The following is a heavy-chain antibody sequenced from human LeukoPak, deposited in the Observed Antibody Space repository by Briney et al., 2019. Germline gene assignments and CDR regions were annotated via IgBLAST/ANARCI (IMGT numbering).Heavy chain of an antibody. CDR1: GGSISSGGYY. CDR2: IYYSGST. Sequence: SETLSLTCTVSGGSISSGGYYWSWIRQPPGKGLEWIGYIYYSGSTNYNPSLKSRVTISVDTSKNQFSLKLSSVTAADTAVYYCARGRPGYSYLKGYYFDYWGQGTLVTVSS. D-gene: IGHD5-18*01. V-gene: IGHV4-61*08. CDR3: ARGRPGYSYLKGYYFDY. J-gene: IGHJ4*02.